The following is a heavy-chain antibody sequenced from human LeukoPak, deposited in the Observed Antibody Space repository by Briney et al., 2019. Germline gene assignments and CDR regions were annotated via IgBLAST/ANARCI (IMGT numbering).Heavy chain of an antibody. CDR1: GYTFTSHG. D-gene: IGHD4-23*01. Sequence: ASVKVSCKASGYTFTSHGISWVRQAPGQGLEWVGWISAYNGITNYAQKFQGRVTMTRDTSISTAYMELSRLRSDDTAVYYRARDGDGGNDYWGQGTLVTVSS. CDR3: ARDGDGGNDY. CDR2: ISAYNGIT. V-gene: IGHV1-18*01. J-gene: IGHJ4*02.